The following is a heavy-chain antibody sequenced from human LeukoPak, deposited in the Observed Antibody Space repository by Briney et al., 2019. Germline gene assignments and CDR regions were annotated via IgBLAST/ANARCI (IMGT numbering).Heavy chain of an antibody. CDR2: ISGSGGST. CDR1: GFTFSSYA. J-gene: IGHJ4*02. V-gene: IGHV3-23*01. CDR3: ARDSSGWSKNY. D-gene: IGHD6-19*01. Sequence: GGSLRLSCAASGFTFSSYAMSWVRQAPGKGLEWVSAISGSGGSTYYADSVKGRFTISRDNSKNTLYLQMNSLRAEDTAVYYCARDSSGWSKNYWGQGTLVTVSS.